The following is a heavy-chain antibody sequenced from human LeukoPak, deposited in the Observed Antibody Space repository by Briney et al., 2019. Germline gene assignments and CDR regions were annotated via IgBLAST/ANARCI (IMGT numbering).Heavy chain of an antibody. J-gene: IGHJ4*02. CDR3: AKELYGSGSYQADY. Sequence: PGGSLRLSCAASGFTVSSNYMSWVRQAPGKGLEWVSVIYSGGSTYYADSVKGRFTISRDNTKNTLYLQMNNLRAEDTAVYYCAKELYGSGSYQADYWGQGTLVTVSS. CDR2: IYSGGST. V-gene: IGHV3-53*01. CDR1: GFTVSSNY. D-gene: IGHD3-10*01.